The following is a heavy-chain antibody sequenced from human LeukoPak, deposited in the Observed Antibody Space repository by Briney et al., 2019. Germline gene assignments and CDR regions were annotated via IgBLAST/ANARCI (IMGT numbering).Heavy chain of an antibody. CDR2: TYYRSTWYY. J-gene: IGHJ4*02. Sequence: SQTLSLTCVISGDSVSINTAAWNWVRQSPSRGLEWLARTYYRSTWYYDYALSMKSRMTITPDTSKNQFSLHLNSVTPEDTAVYYCTRDLRLGYNSGRFDYWGQGNPVTVSS. V-gene: IGHV6-1*01. CDR1: GDSVSINTAA. D-gene: IGHD6-19*01. CDR3: TRDLRLGYNSGRFDY.